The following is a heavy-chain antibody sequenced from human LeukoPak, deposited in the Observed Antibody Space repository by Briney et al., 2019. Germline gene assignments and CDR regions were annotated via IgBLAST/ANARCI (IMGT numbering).Heavy chain of an antibody. D-gene: IGHD1/OR15-1a*01. CDR3: ARDGRMAEGEGTMAGWDGMDG. CDR2: ISATNGDT. Sequence: ASVKVSCKASGYTFTSYGISWVRQAPGQGLEWMGWISATNGDTDYAQKLQGRVTTTTDTSTSTAYMELRNLRSDDTAVYCCARDGRMAEGEGTMAGWDGMDGWGQGTTVIVSS. V-gene: IGHV1-18*01. CDR1: GYTFTSYG. J-gene: IGHJ6*02.